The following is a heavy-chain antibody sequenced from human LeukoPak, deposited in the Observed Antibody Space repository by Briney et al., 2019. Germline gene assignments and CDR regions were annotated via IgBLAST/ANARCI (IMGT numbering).Heavy chain of an antibody. D-gene: IGHD1-26*01. CDR1: GYTFTSYY. J-gene: IGHJ4*02. Sequence: ASATVSCKASGYTFTSYYMHWVRQAPGQGLEWMGIISTSGGNTGYAQKFQGRIIMTRDTSTSTVYLDLSSLRSDDTAVYYCARVWVGATKAGYGYWGQGTLVTVSS. CDR2: ISTSGGNT. V-gene: IGHV1-46*01. CDR3: ARVWVGATKAGYGY.